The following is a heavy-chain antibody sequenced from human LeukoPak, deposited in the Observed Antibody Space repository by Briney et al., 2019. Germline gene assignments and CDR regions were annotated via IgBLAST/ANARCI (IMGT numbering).Heavy chain of an antibody. CDR1: GASISNYY. V-gene: IGHV4-59*01. D-gene: IGHD3-10*01. Sequence: WETLSLTCTVSGASISNYYWSWIRQTPGKKLEWIAYISFSGSTNYNPSLKSRVTTSLDRSKNQFSLKLSSVTAADTAVYYCARDQYHGSGTYAWFDPWGQGILVSVSS. CDR2: ISFSGST. CDR3: ARDQYHGSGTYAWFDP. J-gene: IGHJ5*02.